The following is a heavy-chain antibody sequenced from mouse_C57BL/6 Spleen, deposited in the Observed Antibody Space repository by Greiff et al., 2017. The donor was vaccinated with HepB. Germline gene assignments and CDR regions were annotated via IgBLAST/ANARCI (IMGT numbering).Heavy chain of an antibody. V-gene: IGHV1-55*01. J-gene: IGHJ3*01. CDR3: ARGPYYSNSLFAY. CDR2: IYPGSGST. D-gene: IGHD2-5*01. CDR1: GYTFTSYW. Sequence: VQLQQPGAELVKPGASVKMSCKASGYTFTSYWITWVKQRPGQGLEWIGDIYPGSGSTNYNEKFKSKATLTVDTSSSTAYMQLSSLTSEDSAVYYCARGPYYSNSLFAYWGQGTLVTVSA.